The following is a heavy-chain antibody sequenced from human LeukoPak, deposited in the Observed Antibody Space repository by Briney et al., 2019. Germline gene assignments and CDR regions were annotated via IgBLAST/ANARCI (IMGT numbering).Heavy chain of an antibody. Sequence: SVKVSCRASGGTSSTYTITWVRQAPGQGLEWMGGIIPIFRTPNYAQKFQGRVTITKDESTSTAYMELSSLKSEDTAIYYCARVDRYYFYLDVWGKGTTVTVSS. CDR3: ARVDRYYFYLDV. V-gene: IGHV1-69*05. J-gene: IGHJ6*03. CDR1: GGTSSTYT. CDR2: IIPIFRTP.